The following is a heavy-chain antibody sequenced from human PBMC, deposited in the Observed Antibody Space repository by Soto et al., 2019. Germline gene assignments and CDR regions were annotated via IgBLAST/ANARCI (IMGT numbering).Heavy chain of an antibody. CDR2: ISGDGSST. Sequence: WGSLRLSCAASEFTFMSYWMHFFRQSPGKGLVWVSRISGDGSSTNYADSVKGRFTISRDNAKNTVYLQIDSLRAEDTAVYYCARSLPGTYGAFDLWGQGTMVTVSS. J-gene: IGHJ3*01. CDR1: EFTFMSYW. CDR3: ARSLPGTYGAFDL. V-gene: IGHV3-74*01. D-gene: IGHD1-7*01.